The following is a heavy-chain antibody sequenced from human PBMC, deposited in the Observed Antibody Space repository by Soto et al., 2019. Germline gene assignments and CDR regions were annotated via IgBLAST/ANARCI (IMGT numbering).Heavy chain of an antibody. D-gene: IGHD4-17*01. J-gene: IGHJ4*02. CDR3: ARVLLDYGDYYFDY. CDR2: IYYSGST. Sequence: SETLSLTCTVSGGSISSYYWSWIRQPPGKGLEWIGYIYYSGSTNYNPSLKSRVTISVDASKNQFSLKLSSVTTADTAVYYCARVLLDYGDYYFDYWGQGTPVTVSS. CDR1: GGSISSYY. V-gene: IGHV4-59*01.